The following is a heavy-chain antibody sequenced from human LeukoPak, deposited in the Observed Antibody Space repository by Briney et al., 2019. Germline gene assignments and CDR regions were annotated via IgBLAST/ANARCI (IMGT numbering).Heavy chain of an antibody. V-gene: IGHV4-61*01. Sequence: SQTLSLTCTVSGGSISSGSYYWSWVRQPPGKGLEWIGYIYYSGSTNYNPSLKSRVTISVDTSKNQFSLKLSSVTAADTAVYYCARLPFVTYYYDSSGPNSSAFDIWGQGTMVTVSS. CDR2: IYYSGST. CDR3: ARLPFVTYYYDSSGPNSSAFDI. D-gene: IGHD3-22*01. J-gene: IGHJ3*02. CDR1: GGSISSGSYY.